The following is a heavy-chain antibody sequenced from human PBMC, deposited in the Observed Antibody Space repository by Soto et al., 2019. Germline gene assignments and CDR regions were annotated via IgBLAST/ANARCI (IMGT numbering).Heavy chain of an antibody. V-gene: IGHV4-39*01. Sequence: QLQLQESGPGLVKPSETLSLTCTVSGGSISSSSYYWGWIRQPPGKGLERVGSIYYSGSTYYNPSLKSRVTISVDTSKNQFALKLCSVTAADTAVYYCARAILGYCSGGSCYSLSSHIDYWGQGTLVTVSS. D-gene: IGHD2-15*01. CDR2: IYYSGST. CDR1: GGSISSSSYY. J-gene: IGHJ4*02. CDR3: ARAILGYCSGGSCYSLSSHIDY.